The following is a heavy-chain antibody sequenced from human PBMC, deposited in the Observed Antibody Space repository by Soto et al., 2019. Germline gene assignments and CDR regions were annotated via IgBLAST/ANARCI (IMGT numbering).Heavy chain of an antibody. D-gene: IGHD5-12*01. CDR1: GYSFTSYW. CDR3: ARHRGSPGSYFGMDV. CDR2: IYPGDSDT. J-gene: IGHJ6*02. Sequence: GESLKISCKGSGYSFTSYWINWVRQMPGRGLEWMGVIYPGDSDTRYSPSFQGQVTISADKSINTAYLQWRSLKASDTAVYYCARHRGSPGSYFGMDVWGQGTTVTVS. V-gene: IGHV5-51*01.